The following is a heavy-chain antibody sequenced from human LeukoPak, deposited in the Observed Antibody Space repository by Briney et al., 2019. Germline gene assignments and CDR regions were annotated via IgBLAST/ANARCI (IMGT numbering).Heavy chain of an antibody. CDR3: ARDIAVAGNYDY. D-gene: IGHD6-19*01. CDR1: GFTFSSYG. J-gene: IGHJ4*02. Sequence: GGSLRLSCAASGFTFSSYGMHWVRQAPGKGLEWVAVIWYDGSNKYYADSVKGRFTISRDNSKNTLYLQMNSLRAEDTAVYYCARDIAVAGNYDYWGQGTLVTASS. V-gene: IGHV3-33*01. CDR2: IWYDGSNK.